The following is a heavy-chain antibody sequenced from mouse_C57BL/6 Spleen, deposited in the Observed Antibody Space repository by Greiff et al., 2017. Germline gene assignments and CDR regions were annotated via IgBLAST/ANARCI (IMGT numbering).Heavy chain of an antibody. Sequence: VQLQQSGPELVKPGAPVKMSCKASGYTFTDYNMHWVKQSHGKSLEWIGYINPNNGGTSYNQKFKGKATLTVNKSSSTAYMELRSLTSEDSAVYYCAAEGLRHYYAMDYWGQGTSVTVSS. V-gene: IGHV1-22*01. J-gene: IGHJ4*01. CDR2: INPNNGGT. CDR1: GYTFTDYN. D-gene: IGHD2-4*01. CDR3: AAEGLRHYYAMDY.